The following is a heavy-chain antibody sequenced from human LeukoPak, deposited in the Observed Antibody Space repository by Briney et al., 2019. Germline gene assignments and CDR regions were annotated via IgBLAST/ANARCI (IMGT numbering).Heavy chain of an antibody. V-gene: IGHV3-30*04. D-gene: IGHD2-2*01. Sequence: GRSLRLSCAASGFTFSSYAMHWVHQAPGKGLEWVAVISYDGSNKYYADYVKGRFTISRDNSKNTLYLQMNSLRAEDTAVYYCAREDGDCSSTSCYRGADYWGQGTLVTVSS. CDR3: AREDGDCSSTSCYRGADY. CDR2: ISYDGSNK. CDR1: GFTFSSYA. J-gene: IGHJ4*02.